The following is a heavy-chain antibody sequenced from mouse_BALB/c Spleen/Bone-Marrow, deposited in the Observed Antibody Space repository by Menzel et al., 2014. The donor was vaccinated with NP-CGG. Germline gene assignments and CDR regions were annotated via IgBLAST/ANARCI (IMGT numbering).Heavy chain of an antibody. V-gene: IGHV1-54*01. Sequence: QVQLQQSGAELVRPGTSVKVSCKASGYVFTNYLIEWVKQRPGQGLEWIGVINAGSGGTDYSEKFKGEATLTADKSSSTAYMQLSSLTSDDSAVYFCARSLTGKETFDYWGQGTTLTVSS. D-gene: IGHD4-1*01. CDR2: INAGSGGT. J-gene: IGHJ2*01. CDR1: GYVFTNYL. CDR3: ARSLTGKETFDY.